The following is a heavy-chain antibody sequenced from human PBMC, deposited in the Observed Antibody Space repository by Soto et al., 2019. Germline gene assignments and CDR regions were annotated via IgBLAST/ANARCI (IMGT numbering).Heavy chain of an antibody. D-gene: IGHD3-22*01. Sequence: TLAPTCAVSGASISSGCYYWSWIREHPGKGLEWIGYIYYSGSTYYNPSLKSRVTISVDTSKNQFSLKLSSVTAADTAVYYCARLDSSGYYYGYYFDYWGQGTLVTVYS. CDR1: GASISSGCYY. J-gene: IGHJ4*02. CDR3: ARLDSSGYYYGYYFDY. V-gene: IGHV4-31*11. CDR2: IYYSGST.